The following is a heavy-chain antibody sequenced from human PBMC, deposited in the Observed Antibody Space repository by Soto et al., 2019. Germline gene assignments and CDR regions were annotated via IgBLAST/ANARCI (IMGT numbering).Heavy chain of an antibody. V-gene: IGHV4-39*07. CDR3: ARDKITGLFDY. CDR2: INHSGST. CDR1: GGSISSSSYY. D-gene: IGHD2-8*02. J-gene: IGHJ4*02. Sequence: SETLSVTCTVSGGSISSSSYYWVWIRQPPGKGLEWIGEINHSGSTNYNPSLKSRVTISVDTSKNRFSLKLTSVTAADTAVYYCARDKITGLFDYWGQGTLVTVSS.